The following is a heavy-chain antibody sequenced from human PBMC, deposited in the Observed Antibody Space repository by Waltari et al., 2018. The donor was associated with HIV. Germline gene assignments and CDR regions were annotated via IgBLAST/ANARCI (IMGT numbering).Heavy chain of an antibody. CDR1: GGSFSGYF. Sequence: QVQLEQWGAGLLEPSETLSLTCAVYGGSFSGYFWTWIRQSPGKGRGWIGEINHSGSVNYNPSLQSRVTLSVDTSKNQFSLKVASVTVADTAIYYCARSEGSGYSAVDYWGRGTLVIVSS. D-gene: IGHD3-3*01. CDR3: ARSEGSGYSAVDY. CDR2: INHSGSV. V-gene: IGHV4-34*01. J-gene: IGHJ4*02.